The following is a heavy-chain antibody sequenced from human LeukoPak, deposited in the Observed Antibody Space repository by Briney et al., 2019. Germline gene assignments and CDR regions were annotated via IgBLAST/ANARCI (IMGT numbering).Heavy chain of an antibody. V-gene: IGHV3-73*01. J-gene: IGHJ4*02. CDR2: IRSKANSYAT. CDR3: TRLSDSSSWAY. D-gene: IGHD6-13*01. CDR1: GFTFSGSA. Sequence: GGSLRLSCAASGFTFSGSAMHWVRQASGKGLEWVGRIRSKANSYATAYAASVKGRFTISRDDSKNTAYLQMNSLKTEDTAVYYCTRLSDSSSWAYWGQGTLVTVSS.